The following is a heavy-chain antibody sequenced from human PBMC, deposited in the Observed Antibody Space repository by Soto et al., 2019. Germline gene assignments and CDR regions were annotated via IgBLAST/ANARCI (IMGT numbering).Heavy chain of an antibody. V-gene: IGHV1-18*01. CDR3: ARDAGDYDFWSGYSKGYYYYGMDV. CDR2: ISAYNGNT. D-gene: IGHD3-3*01. J-gene: IGHJ6*02. CDR1: GYTFTSYG. Sequence: ASVKVSCKASGYTFTSYGISWVRQAPGQGLEWMGWISAYNGNTNYAQKLQGRVTMTTDTSTSTAYMELRSLRSDDTAVYYCARDAGDYDFWSGYSKGYYYYGMDVWGQGTTVTVSS.